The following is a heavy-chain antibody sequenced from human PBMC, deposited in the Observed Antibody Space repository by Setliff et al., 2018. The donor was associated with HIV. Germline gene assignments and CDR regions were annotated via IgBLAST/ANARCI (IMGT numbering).Heavy chain of an antibody. CDR2: LIPIVDIT. CDR1: GGNFRFYA. Sequence: SVKVSCKVSGGNFRFYAFSWVRQAPGQGLEWMGGLIPIVDITKSTQKFRDRVTFTADESTKTAQMELSGLTFEDTAVYYCARGKGVGGVIITGGLDVWGKGTTVTVSS. J-gene: IGHJ6*04. V-gene: IGHV1-69*10. D-gene: IGHD3-10*01. CDR3: ARGKGVGGVIITGGLDV.